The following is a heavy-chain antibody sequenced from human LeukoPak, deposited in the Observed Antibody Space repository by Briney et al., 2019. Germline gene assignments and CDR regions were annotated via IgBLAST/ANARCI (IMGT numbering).Heavy chain of an antibody. Sequence: GGSLRLSCAASGFTFSSYSMNWVRQAPGKGLEWVSYISSSSSTIYYADSVKGRFTISRDNAKNSLYLQMNSLRAEDTAVYYCARDSYDSSGYSFDYWGQGTLVTVSS. J-gene: IGHJ4*02. CDR1: GFTFSSYS. V-gene: IGHV3-48*01. D-gene: IGHD3-22*01. CDR3: ARDSYDSSGYSFDY. CDR2: ISSSSSTI.